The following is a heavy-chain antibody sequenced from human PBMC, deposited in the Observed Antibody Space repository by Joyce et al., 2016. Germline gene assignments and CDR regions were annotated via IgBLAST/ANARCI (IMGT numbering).Heavy chain of an antibody. V-gene: IGHV1-69*05. Sequence: QVQLVQSGTEVKKPGSSVKVSCKPSGATFSTYAVSWVRQAPGQGLQWIGVVIPVFSTTKYAQQFQDRVTIYTDESANIAYMELGSLTSDDTAVYYCARAFYYYDSTGYYSFDYYYYGMHVWDQGTTVIVSS. CDR1: GATFSTYA. D-gene: IGHD3-22*01. CDR3: ARAFYYYDSTGYYSFDYYYYGMHV. CDR2: VIPVFSTT. J-gene: IGHJ6*02.